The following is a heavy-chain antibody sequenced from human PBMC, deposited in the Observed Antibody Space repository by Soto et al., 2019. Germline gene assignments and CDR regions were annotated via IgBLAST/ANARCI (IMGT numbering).Heavy chain of an antibody. CDR2: ISSSSSTI. V-gene: IGHV3-48*01. Sequence: GGSLRLSCAASGFTFSSYSLNWVRLPQGKGLEWVSYISSSSSTIYYADSVKGRFTISRDNAKNSLYLQMNSLRAEDTALYYCARVYESWLVNSYYYGMDVWGQGTTVTVSS. CDR1: GFTFSSYS. D-gene: IGHD6-19*01. J-gene: IGHJ6*02. CDR3: ARVYESWLVNSYYYGMDV.